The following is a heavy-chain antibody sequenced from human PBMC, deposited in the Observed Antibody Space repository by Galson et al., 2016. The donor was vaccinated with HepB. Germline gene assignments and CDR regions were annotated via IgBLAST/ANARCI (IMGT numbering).Heavy chain of an antibody. Sequence: ETLSLTCTVSGDSVSSSSYYWGWIRQPPGKGLEWIGEIYHSGSTNYNPSLKSRVTMSVEKSKNQFSPRLSSVTAADTAVYFCARGDVLVPRPRPTRGYWYFDLWGRGTLVTVSS. CDR3: ARGDVLVPRPRPTRGYWYFDL. CDR2: IYHSGST. V-gene: IGHV4-39*07. J-gene: IGHJ2*01. CDR1: GDSVSSSSYY. D-gene: IGHD3-3*02.